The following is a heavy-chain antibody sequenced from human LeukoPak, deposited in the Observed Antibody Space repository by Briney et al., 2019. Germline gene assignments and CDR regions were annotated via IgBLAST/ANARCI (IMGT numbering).Heavy chain of an antibody. J-gene: IGHJ4*02. CDR2: ISSSSSYI. V-gene: IGHV3-21*01. Sequence: PGGSLRLSCAASGFTFSSYAMNWVRQAPGKGLEWVSSISSSSSYIYYADSVKGRFTISGDNAKNSLYLQMNSLRAEDTAVYYCARDQGVNRRPDDYWGQGTLVTVSS. D-gene: IGHD2-8*01. CDR1: GFTFSSYA. CDR3: ARDQGVNRRPDDY.